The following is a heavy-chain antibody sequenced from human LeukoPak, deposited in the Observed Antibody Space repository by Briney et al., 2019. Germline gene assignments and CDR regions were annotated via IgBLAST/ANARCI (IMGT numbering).Heavy chain of an antibody. Sequence: GGSLRLSCAASGFTFSSYAMSWVRQAPGKGLEWVSALSSGGDRTYYADSVKGWFTISRDKSNNNLYLQLNSLRAEDTALYYCASIPFYYDSSALSPAFDIWGQGTVVTVSS. CDR3: ASIPFYYDSSALSPAFDI. V-gene: IGHV3-23*01. J-gene: IGHJ3*02. CDR2: LSSGGDRT. D-gene: IGHD3-22*01. CDR1: GFTFSSYA.